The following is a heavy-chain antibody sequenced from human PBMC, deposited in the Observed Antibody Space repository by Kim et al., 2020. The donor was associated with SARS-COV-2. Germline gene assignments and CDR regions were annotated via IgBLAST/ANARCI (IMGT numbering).Heavy chain of an antibody. V-gene: IGHV3-21*01. CDR2: ISSSSSYI. Sequence: GGSLRLSCAASGFTFSSYSMNWVRQAPGKGLEWVSSISSSSSYIYYADSVKGRFTISRDNAKNSLYLQMNSLRAEDTAVYYCARDGGAVAVVFDYWGQGTLVTVSS. J-gene: IGHJ4*02. CDR3: ARDGGAVAVVFDY. CDR1: GFTFSSYS. D-gene: IGHD6-19*01.